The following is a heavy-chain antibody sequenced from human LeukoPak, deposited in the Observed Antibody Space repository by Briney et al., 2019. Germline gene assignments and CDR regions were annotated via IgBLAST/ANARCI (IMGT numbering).Heavy chain of an antibody. D-gene: IGHD3-22*01. J-gene: IGHJ4*02. CDR3: AKEVTMIVVLTAHDY. Sequence: GGSLRLSCAASGFTFTNYAMSWVRQAPVKGLEWVSSISVSGDSTYYADSVKGRFTISRDNSKNTLYLQMNSLRAEDTAVYHCAKEVTMIVVLTAHDYWGQGTLVAVSS. CDR2: ISVSGDST. V-gene: IGHV3-23*01. CDR1: GFTFTNYA.